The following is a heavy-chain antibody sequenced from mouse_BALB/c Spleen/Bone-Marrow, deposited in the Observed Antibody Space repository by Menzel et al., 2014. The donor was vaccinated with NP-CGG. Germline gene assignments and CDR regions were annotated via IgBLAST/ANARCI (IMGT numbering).Heavy chain of an antibody. D-gene: IGHD1-1*01. CDR1: GYTFTSYW. J-gene: IGHJ3*01. CDR2: IYPSDSYT. CDR3: TRGGYYGSSSFAY. V-gene: IGHV1-69*02. Sequence: QVQLQQSGAELVRPGASVKLSCKASGYTFTSYWINWVKQRPGQGLQWIGNIYPSDSYTNYNQKFKDKATLTVDKSSSTAYMQLSSPTSEDSAVYYCTRGGYYGSSSFAYWGQGTLVTVST.